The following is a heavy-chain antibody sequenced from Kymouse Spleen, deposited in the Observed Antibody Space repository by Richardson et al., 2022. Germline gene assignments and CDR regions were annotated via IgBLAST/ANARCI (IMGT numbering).Heavy chain of an antibody. CDR2: ISWNSGSI. CDR3: AKDREGATDY. Sequence: EVQLVESGGGLVQPGRSLRLSCAASGFTFDDYAMHWVRQAPGKGLEWVSGISWNSGSIGYADSVKGRFTISRDNAKNSLYLQMNSLRAEDTALYYCAKDREGATDYWGQGTLVTVSS. D-gene: IGHD1-26*01. J-gene: IGHJ4*02. V-gene: IGHV3-9*01. CDR1: GFTFDDYA.